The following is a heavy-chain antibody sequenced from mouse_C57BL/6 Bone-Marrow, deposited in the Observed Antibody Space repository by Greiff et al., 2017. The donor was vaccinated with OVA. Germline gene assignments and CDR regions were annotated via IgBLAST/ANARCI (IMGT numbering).Heavy chain of an antibody. D-gene: IGHD1-1*01. J-gene: IGHJ4*01. CDR2: ISDGGSYT. V-gene: IGHV5-4*01. CDR1: GFTFSSYA. CDR3: ARVSSYYGSSSYAMDY. Sequence: EVQLVESGGGLVKPGGSLKLSCAASGFTFSSYAMSWVRQTPEKRLEWVATISDGGSYTYYPDNVKGRFTISRDNAKNNLYLQMSHLKSEDTTMYYCARVSSYYGSSSYAMDYWGQGTSVTVSS.